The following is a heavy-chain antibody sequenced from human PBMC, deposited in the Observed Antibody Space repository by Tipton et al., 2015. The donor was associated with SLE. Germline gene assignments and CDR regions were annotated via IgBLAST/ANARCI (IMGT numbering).Heavy chain of an antibody. D-gene: IGHD7-27*01. V-gene: IGHV3-74*01. CDR1: GFTFSTHW. Sequence: GSLRLSCAASGFTFSTHWMHWVRQAPGKGLVWVSRINSDGSSTNYADAVKGRFTISRDNAKNTLYLQVNSLRVEDTAVYYCAKGGTGKFDYWGQGTLVTVSS. J-gene: IGHJ4*02. CDR2: INSDGSST. CDR3: AKGGTGKFDY.